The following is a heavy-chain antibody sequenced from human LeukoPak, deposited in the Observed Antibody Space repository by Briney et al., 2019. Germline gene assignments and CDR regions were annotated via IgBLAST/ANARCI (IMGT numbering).Heavy chain of an antibody. CDR1: GFNFASYA. J-gene: IGHJ6*02. Sequence: PGGSLRLSCAASGFNFASYAMTWVRQAPGKGLEWVSSISGASIIPHFADSVKGRFTISRDNSKGTLYLQMNSLRAEDTAVYYCAKARDFCSGGSCCLVPMDVWGQGSTVTVSS. CDR2: ISGASIIP. V-gene: IGHV3-23*01. D-gene: IGHD2-15*01. CDR3: AKARDFCSGGSCCLVPMDV.